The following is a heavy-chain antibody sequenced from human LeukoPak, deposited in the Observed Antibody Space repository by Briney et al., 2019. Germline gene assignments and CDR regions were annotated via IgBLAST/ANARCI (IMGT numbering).Heavy chain of an antibody. V-gene: IGHV1-69*04. D-gene: IGHD5-12*01. Sequence: SVKVSCKASGGTFSSYAVNWVRQAPGQGLEWMGRIIPILGITDYAQKFQGRVTITADKSTSTANMELRYLRSEDTAVYYCATGPSGHGGYWGQGTLVTVSS. CDR2: IIPILGIT. J-gene: IGHJ4*02. CDR1: GGTFSSYA. CDR3: ATGPSGHGGY.